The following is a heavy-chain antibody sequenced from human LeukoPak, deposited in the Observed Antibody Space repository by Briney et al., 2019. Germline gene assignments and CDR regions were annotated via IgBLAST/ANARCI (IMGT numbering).Heavy chain of an antibody. Sequence: PGGSLRLSCAGSGFIFSAHGMAWVRQAPGKTLEWVSAISGSGLKRYYAESVKGRFTISRDNFNNTFFLQINNLTADDMATFYCAKGGNYFDSSDNFNWFDSWGQGTPVTVSS. CDR2: ISGSGLKR. D-gene: IGHD3-22*01. CDR3: AKGGNYFDSSDNFNWFDS. V-gene: IGHV3-23*01. CDR1: GFIFSAHG. J-gene: IGHJ5*01.